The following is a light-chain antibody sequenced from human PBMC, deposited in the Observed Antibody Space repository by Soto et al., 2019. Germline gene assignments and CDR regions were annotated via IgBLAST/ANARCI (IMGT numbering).Light chain of an antibody. CDR1: SSDVGGYNY. J-gene: IGLJ2*01. V-gene: IGLV2-23*02. CDR3: SSYAVSDTMI. Sequence: QSALTQPASVSGSPGQSITISCTGTSSDVGGYNYVSWYQQHPGKAPKLMIYEVSNRPSGVSNRFSGSKSGNTASLTVSALQAEDEANYYCSSYAVSDTMIFGGGTKVTVL. CDR2: EVS.